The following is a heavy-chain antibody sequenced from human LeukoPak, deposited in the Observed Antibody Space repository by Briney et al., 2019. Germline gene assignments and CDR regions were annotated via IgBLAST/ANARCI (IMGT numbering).Heavy chain of an antibody. CDR1: GGTFSSYA. J-gene: IGHJ3*02. CDR2: IIPIFGTA. CDR3: ARGAQYDSSGYYDDAFDI. Sequence: SVKVSCKASGGTFSSYAISWVRQAPGQGLEWMGGIIPIFGTANYAQKFQGRVTITTDESTSTAYMELSSLRSEDTAVYYCARGAQYDSSGYYDDAFDIWGQGTMVTVPS. V-gene: IGHV1-69*05. D-gene: IGHD3-22*01.